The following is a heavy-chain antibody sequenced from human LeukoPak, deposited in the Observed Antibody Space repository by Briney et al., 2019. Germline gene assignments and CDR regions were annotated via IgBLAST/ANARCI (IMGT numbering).Heavy chain of an antibody. V-gene: IGHV3-74*01. CDR2: LNSDGSST. Sequence: GGSLRLSCAASGFSFSRYWMHWVRQAPGKGLVWVSRLNSDGSSTNYADSVKGRFTISRDNAKNRLYLQMNSLRAEDTAVYYCARATGSGSYYTSNFDYWGQGTLVTVSS. J-gene: IGHJ4*02. CDR1: GFSFSRYW. CDR3: ARATGSGSYYTSNFDY. D-gene: IGHD3-10*01.